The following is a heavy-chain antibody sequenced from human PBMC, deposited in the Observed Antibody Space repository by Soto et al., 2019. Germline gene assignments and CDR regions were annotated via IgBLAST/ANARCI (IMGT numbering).Heavy chain of an antibody. D-gene: IGHD5-18*01. CDR1: GFTFSSYG. V-gene: IGHV3-30*18. J-gene: IGHJ4*02. Sequence: QVQLVESGGGVVQPGRSLRLSCAASGFTFSSYGMHGVRQAPGKGLEWVAVISYDGSNKYYADSVKGRFTISRDNSKNTLYLQMNSLRAEDTAVYYCAKDLGNTAMVFDYWGQGTLVTVSS. CDR2: ISYDGSNK. CDR3: AKDLGNTAMVFDY.